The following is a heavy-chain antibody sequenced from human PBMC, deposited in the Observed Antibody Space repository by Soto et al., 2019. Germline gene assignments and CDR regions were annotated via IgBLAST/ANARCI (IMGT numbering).Heavy chain of an antibody. J-gene: IGHJ4*02. CDR3: AKRGGYAISFYDS. Sequence: GGSLRLSCAGTGFNFGGYAMSWVRQAPGKGLEWVSTLSGDGSRAYYADSVRGRFTVSRDNSKSTLYLRMDSLRADDTAIYYCAKRGGYAISFYDSWGQGTLVTVS. D-gene: IGHD3-16*01. CDR1: GFNFGGYA. V-gene: IGHV3-23*01. CDR2: LSGDGSRA.